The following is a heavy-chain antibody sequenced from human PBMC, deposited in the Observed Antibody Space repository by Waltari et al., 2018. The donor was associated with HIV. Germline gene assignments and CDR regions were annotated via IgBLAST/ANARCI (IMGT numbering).Heavy chain of an antibody. CDR2: IKQDGSEI. D-gene: IGHD6-13*01. Sequence: EVQLVASGGGLVQPGGSLRLSCAASGFTFSSYWMRWVRQAPGKGLEWVANIKQDGSEIYYVDSVKGRFTISRDNAKNSLYLQMNSLRAEDTAVYFCARRGGRSSPLGYWGQGTLVTVSS. CDR1: GFTFSSYW. CDR3: ARRGGRSSPLGY. J-gene: IGHJ4*02. V-gene: IGHV3-7*01.